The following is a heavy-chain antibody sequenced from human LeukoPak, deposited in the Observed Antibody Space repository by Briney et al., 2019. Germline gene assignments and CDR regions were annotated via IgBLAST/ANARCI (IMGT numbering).Heavy chain of an antibody. CDR1: SGSISNGGYY. V-gene: IGHV4-39*07. J-gene: IGHJ4*02. Sequence: SETLSLTCTVSSGSISNGGYYWVSIRQPPGKGLQWIGSIYYSGTIYYNPSLTSRVTISVDTSNNQFSLRLTSVTAADTSVYYCARAVIVAVAEGRFDYWGQGTLLTV. CDR3: ARAVIVAVAEGRFDY. D-gene: IGHD6-19*01. CDR2: IYYSGTI.